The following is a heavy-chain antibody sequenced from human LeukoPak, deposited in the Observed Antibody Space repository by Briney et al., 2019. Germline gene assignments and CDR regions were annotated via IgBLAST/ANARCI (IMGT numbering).Heavy chain of an antibody. CDR2: ISSSSSYI. CDR3: ARDDPSGFGGY. V-gene: IGHV3-21*01. J-gene: IGHJ4*02. CDR1: GFTFSSYS. D-gene: IGHD3-10*01. Sequence: AGGSLRLSCAASGFTFSSYSMNWVRQAPGKGLGWVSSISSSSSYIYYADSVKGRFTISRDNAKNSLYLQMNRLRAEDTAVYYCARDDPSGFGGYWGQGTLVTVSS.